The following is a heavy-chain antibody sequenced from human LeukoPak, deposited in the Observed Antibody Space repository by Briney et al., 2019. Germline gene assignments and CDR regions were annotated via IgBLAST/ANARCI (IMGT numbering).Heavy chain of an antibody. V-gene: IGHV4-61*02. Sequence: SETLSLTCTVSGGSISSGSYYWSWIRQPAGKGLEWIGRIYTSGSTNYNPSLKSRVTISVDTSKNQFSLKLSSVTAADTAVYYCARAVLKRGGSGSFGGFDYWGQGTLVNVSS. CDR2: IYTSGST. CDR3: ARAVLKRGGSGSFGGFDY. CDR1: GGSISSGSYY. J-gene: IGHJ4*02. D-gene: IGHD3-10*01.